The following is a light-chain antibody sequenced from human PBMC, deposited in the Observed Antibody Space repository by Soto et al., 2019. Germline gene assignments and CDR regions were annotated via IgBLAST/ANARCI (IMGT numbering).Light chain of an antibody. Sequence: IQMTQSPSTLSASVGARVTFTCRASQSISTWLAWYQQKPGTAPKLLIYKASTLEVGVPSRFSGSGSWTEFTLTISTLKTSDFATYYCQQYNSYPWTFGQGTKV. CDR1: QSISTW. V-gene: IGKV1-5*03. CDR2: KAS. CDR3: QQYNSYPWT. J-gene: IGKJ1*01.